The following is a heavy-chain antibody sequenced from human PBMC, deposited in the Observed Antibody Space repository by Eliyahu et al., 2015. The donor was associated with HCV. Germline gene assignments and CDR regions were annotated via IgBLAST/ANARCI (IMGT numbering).Heavy chain of an antibody. CDR3: ARERVSSTTSHWFDP. CDR2: TSYDGSNK. D-gene: IGHD2-2*01. J-gene: IGHJ5*02. V-gene: IGHV3-33*05. Sequence: QVQLVESGGGVVQPGGSLRLSCAASGFTFKNYDVHWVRQAPGQGAGGVAVTSYDGSNKYYADSVKGRFTISGDNPKNTLYLQMNTLRAEDTAVYYCARERVSSTTSHWFDPWGQGTLVTVSS. CDR1: GFTFKNYD.